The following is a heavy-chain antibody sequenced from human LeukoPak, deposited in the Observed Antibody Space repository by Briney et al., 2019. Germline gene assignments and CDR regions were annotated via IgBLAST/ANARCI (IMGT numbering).Heavy chain of an antibody. CDR2: INPNSGGT. V-gene: IGHV1-2*02. Sequence: GASVKVSCKASGYTFTGYYMHWVRQAPGQGLEWMGWINPNSGGTNYAQKFQGRVTMTRDTSISTAYMELSRLRSDDTAVYYCARFWQWLQNNWFDPWGQGTLVTVSS. CDR3: ARFWQWLQNNWFDP. CDR1: GYTFTGYY. J-gene: IGHJ5*02. D-gene: IGHD6-19*01.